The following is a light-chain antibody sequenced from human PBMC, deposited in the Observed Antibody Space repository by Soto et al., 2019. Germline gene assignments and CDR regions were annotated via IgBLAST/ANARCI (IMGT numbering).Light chain of an antibody. CDR1: QSVSSSY. J-gene: IGKJ3*01. Sequence: IALTQSPGTLSLSPGERATLSCRASQSVSSSYLAWYQQKPGQAPRLLIYGASSRATGIPDRFSGSGAGTEFTPAISRLEPEDFAVYYCQQYGSSPASFTFGPGTKVEIK. V-gene: IGKV3-20*01. CDR2: GAS. CDR3: QQYGSSPASFT.